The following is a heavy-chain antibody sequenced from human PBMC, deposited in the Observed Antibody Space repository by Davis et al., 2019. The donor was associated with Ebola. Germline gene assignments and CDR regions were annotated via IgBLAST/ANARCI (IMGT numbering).Heavy chain of an antibody. CDR3: ARAPAGRWQWPATACDY. CDR1: GFTFSAHS. Sequence: GESLKISCAASGFTFSAHSMNWVRQAPGKGLEWVSSITSGNSMTYADSLKGRFTISRDSARNSVYLQLNSLRPEDTALYYCARAPAGRWQWPATACDYWGQGTLVTVSS. D-gene: IGHD6-19*01. J-gene: IGHJ4*02. V-gene: IGHV3-69-1*01. CDR2: ITSGNSM.